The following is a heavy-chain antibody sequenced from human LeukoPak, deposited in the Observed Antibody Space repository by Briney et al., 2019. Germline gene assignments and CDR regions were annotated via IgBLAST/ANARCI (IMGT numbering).Heavy chain of an antibody. CDR2: ISAYNGNT. J-gene: IGHJ3*02. V-gene: IGHV1-18*01. CDR1: GYTFTSYG. Sequence: AAVKVSCQASGYTFTSYGISWVRQAPGQGLEWMGWISAYNGNTNYAQKLQGRVTMTTDTSTSTAYMELRSLGSDDTAVYYCARRLTNEAFDIWGQGTMVSVSS. D-gene: IGHD1-14*01. CDR3: ARRLTNEAFDI.